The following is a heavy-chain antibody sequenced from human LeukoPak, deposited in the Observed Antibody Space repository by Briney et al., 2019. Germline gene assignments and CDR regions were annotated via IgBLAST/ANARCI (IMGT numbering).Heavy chain of an antibody. CDR2: INPNSGGT. Sequence: GSVKVSCKASGYTFIGYYMHWVRQAPGQGLEWMGWINPNSGGTNYAQKFQGRVTMTRDTSISTAYMELSRLRSDDTAVYYCARGGYYDSSGSTVNWGQGTLVTVSS. CDR1: GYTFIGYY. D-gene: IGHD3-22*01. V-gene: IGHV1-2*02. J-gene: IGHJ4*02. CDR3: ARGGYYDSSGSTVN.